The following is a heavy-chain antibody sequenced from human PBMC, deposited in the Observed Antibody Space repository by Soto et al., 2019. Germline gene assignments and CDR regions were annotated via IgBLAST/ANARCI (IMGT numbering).Heavy chain of an antibody. Sequence: QVQLVESGGGVVQPGRSLRLSCAASGFTFISCGMHWVRQAPGKGLEWVAVIWKDGSNKYYADSVKGRFTISRDNSKNTLYLQMNRLRAEDTAVYYCARDNWNYVSAFDIWGQGTMVTVSS. J-gene: IGHJ3*02. CDR1: GFTFISCG. CDR2: IWKDGSNK. CDR3: ARDNWNYVSAFDI. V-gene: IGHV3-33*01. D-gene: IGHD1-7*01.